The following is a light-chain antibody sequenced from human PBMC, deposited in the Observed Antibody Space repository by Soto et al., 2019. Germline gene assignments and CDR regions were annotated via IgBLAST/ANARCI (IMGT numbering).Light chain of an antibody. CDR3: AVWDDSLNGRV. V-gene: IGLV1-44*01. CDR1: SSNIGTNP. CDR2: NND. J-gene: IGLJ3*02. Sequence: QSALTQARSASGTPGQEVTISCSGSSSNIGTNPVNWYQQLPGTAPEVLIYNNDQRPSGVPDRFSGSKSGTSASLAIGGLQSEDEADYYCAVWDDSLNGRVFGGGTKLTVL.